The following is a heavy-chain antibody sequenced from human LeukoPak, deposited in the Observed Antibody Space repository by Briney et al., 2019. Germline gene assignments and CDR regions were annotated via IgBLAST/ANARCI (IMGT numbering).Heavy chain of an antibody. CDR2: ISQDGSEK. CDR1: GLIFSASW. J-gene: IGHJ4*02. CDR3: AREPTYEGLIY. V-gene: IGHV3-7*01. D-gene: IGHD5-12*01. Sequence: GGSLRLSCAASGLIFSASWMNWVRQAPGKGLEWVATISQDGSEKYYVESVKGRFTISRDNAKNSLYLQMNSLRAEDTAVYFCAREPTYEGLIYWGQGTLVTVSS.